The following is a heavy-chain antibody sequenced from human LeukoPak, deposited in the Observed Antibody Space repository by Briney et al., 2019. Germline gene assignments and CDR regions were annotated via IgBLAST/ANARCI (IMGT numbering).Heavy chain of an antibody. D-gene: IGHD1-26*01. Sequence: GGSLRLSCAASGFTFSSYGMHWVRQAPGKGLEWVAVIWYDGSNKYYADSVKGRFTISRDNSKNTLYLQMNSLRAEDTAVYYCAKVGYSGSYSDYWGQGTLVTVSS. CDR2: IWYDGSNK. V-gene: IGHV3-30*02. CDR3: AKVGYSGSYSDY. CDR1: GFTFSSYG. J-gene: IGHJ4*02.